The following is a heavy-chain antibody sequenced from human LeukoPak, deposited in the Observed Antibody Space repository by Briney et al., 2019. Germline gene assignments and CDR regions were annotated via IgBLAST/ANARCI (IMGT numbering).Heavy chain of an antibody. Sequence: GGSLRLSCAASGFTFSSYAMSWVRQAPGKGLEWVSSISGRGGSTFYADSVKGRFTISRDNSKNTLFLQMNSLRAEDTAVYYCAKSIYYFYQGMDVWGQGTTVTVSS. CDR2: ISGRGGST. J-gene: IGHJ6*02. V-gene: IGHV3-23*01. CDR3: AKSIYYFYQGMDV. CDR1: GFTFSSYA.